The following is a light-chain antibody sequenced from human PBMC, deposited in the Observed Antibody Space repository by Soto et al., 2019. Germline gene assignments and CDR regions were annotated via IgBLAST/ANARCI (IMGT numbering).Light chain of an antibody. Sequence: DIVLTQSPGTLSLSPGERATLSCRASQSVSSSYLAWYQQKPGQAPRLLIYGASGRSTGIPDRLSGSGSGTDFTLTISRLEPEDFAVYYCQQYGSSPLYTFGQGTKLEIK. CDR3: QQYGSSPLYT. CDR1: QSVSSSY. CDR2: GAS. V-gene: IGKV3-20*01. J-gene: IGKJ2*01.